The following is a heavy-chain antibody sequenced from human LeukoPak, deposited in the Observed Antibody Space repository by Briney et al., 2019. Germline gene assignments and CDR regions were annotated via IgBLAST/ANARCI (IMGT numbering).Heavy chain of an antibody. J-gene: IGHJ3*02. CDR1: GGSISSSIYY. V-gene: IGHV4-39*01. D-gene: IGHD2-2*01. Sequence: SETLSLTCTVSGGSISSSIYYWGWIRQSPGKGLEWIGSIYYSGSTYYNPSLKSRVTISVDTSKNQFSLKLSSVTAADTAVYYCARQQTTIIVVVPAANAFDIWGQGTMVTVSS. CDR3: ARQQTTIIVVVPAANAFDI. CDR2: IYYSGST.